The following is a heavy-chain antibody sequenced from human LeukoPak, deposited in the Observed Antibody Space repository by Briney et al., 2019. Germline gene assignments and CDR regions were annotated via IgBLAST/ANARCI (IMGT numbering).Heavy chain of an antibody. CDR1: GFTFSSYA. V-gene: IGHV3-23*01. J-gene: IGHJ4*02. Sequence: QPGGSLRLSCAASGFTFSSYAMSWVRQAPGKGLGWVSTISNSDGNTYYADSVKGRFTISRDNSKNTLYLQMNSLTAEDTAIYYCAKATGTLGNWGQGTLVIVSS. CDR2: ISNSDGNT. CDR3: AKATGTLGN. D-gene: IGHD1-1*01.